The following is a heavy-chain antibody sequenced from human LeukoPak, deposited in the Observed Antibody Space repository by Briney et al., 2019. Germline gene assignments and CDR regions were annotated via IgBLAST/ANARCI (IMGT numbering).Heavy chain of an antibody. D-gene: IGHD6-19*01. V-gene: IGHV4-59*12. Sequence: SETLSLTCTVSGGSISSYYWSWIRQPPGKGLEWIGYIYYSGSTNYNPSLKSRVTISVGTSKNQFSLKLSSVTAADTAVYYCASKGSGWYAYNWFDPWGQGTLVTVSS. CDR2: IYYSGST. J-gene: IGHJ5*02. CDR3: ASKGSGWYAYNWFDP. CDR1: GGSISSYY.